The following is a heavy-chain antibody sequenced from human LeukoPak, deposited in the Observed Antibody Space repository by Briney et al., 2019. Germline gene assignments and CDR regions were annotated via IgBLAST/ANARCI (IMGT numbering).Heavy chain of an antibody. CDR1: GGSISSGGYS. V-gene: IGHV4-30-2*01. CDR2: IYHSGST. D-gene: IGHD1-26*01. CDR3: ASLVGATREKLDY. J-gene: IGHJ4*02. Sequence: SQTLSLTCAVSGGSISSGGYSWSWIRQPPGQGLEWIGYIYHSGSTYYNPSLKSRVTISVDRSKNQFSLKLSSVTAADTAVYYCASLVGATREKLDYWGQGTLVTVSS.